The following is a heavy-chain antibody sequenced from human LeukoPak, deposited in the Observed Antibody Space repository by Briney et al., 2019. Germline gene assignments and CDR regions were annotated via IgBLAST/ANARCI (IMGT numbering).Heavy chain of an antibody. CDR1: GFTFSNYG. CDR2: ISGPGATT. V-gene: IGHV3-23*01. J-gene: IGHJ3*02. D-gene: IGHD3-22*01. Sequence: GGSLRLSCAASGFTFSNYGMTWVRQAPGKGLEWVSTISGPGATTYYADSSVKGRFTISRDNSQNTLYLQMNSLRAEDTAVYYCARDPEDYYDSSAYYDGFDMWGQGTMVTVSS. CDR3: ARDPEDYYDSSAYYDGFDM.